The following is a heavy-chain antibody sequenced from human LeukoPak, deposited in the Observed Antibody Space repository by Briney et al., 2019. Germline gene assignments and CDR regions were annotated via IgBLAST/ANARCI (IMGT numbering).Heavy chain of an antibody. D-gene: IGHD3-10*01. CDR2: IYGDIT. CDR3: AKDIRSWVRGVIRYAANWFDP. Sequence: GGSLRLSCAGSGFTSSNYAMVWVRQAPGKGLDWVSGIYGDITFDADSVKGRFTISRDDSKNTLFLQMNSLRADDTALYYCAKDIRSWVRGVIRYAANWFDPWGQGTLVTVSS. J-gene: IGHJ5*02. V-gene: IGHV3-23*01. CDR1: GFTSSNYA.